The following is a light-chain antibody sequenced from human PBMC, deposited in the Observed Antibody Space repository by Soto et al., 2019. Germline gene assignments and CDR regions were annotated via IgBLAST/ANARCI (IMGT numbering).Light chain of an antibody. Sequence: EIVLTQSPGTLSLSPGERATLSCRASQSVSGSYLAWYQQRPGQAPRLLIYGASSRATGIPDRFSGSVSGTDFTLTISRLEPEDFAVYYCQQYSSSPTFGQGTKVEIK. CDR1: QSVSGSY. CDR3: QQYSSSPT. J-gene: IGKJ1*01. CDR2: GAS. V-gene: IGKV3-20*01.